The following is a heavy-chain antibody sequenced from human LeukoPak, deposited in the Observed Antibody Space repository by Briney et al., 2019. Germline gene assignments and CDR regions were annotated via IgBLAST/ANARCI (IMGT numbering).Heavy chain of an antibody. CDR2: IYSGGST. CDR3: ARGLKYSTGWYYFDY. V-gene: IGHV3-53*01. D-gene: IGHD6-19*01. Sequence: GGSLRLSCAASGFTVSSNYMSWVRQAPGKGLEWVSVIYSGGSTYYGDSVKGRFTISRDNSKNTLYLQMNSPRAEDTAVYYCARGLKYSTGWYYFDYWGRGTLPTVSS. CDR1: GFTVSSNY. J-gene: IGHJ4*01.